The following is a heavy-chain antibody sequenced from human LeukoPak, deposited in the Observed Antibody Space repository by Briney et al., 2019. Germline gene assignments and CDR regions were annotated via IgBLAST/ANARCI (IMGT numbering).Heavy chain of an antibody. Sequence: GGSLRLSCTASGFSFSGHWMHWARQLPGKGLVWVSRISPTGSTTSYADSVKGRFTVSRDNAKNTLYLQVNNLRAEDTAVYYCARAYGASFDYWGQGTLVTVSS. CDR2: ISPTGSTT. CDR3: ARAYGASFDY. V-gene: IGHV3-74*01. CDR1: GFSFSGHW. D-gene: IGHD1-26*01. J-gene: IGHJ4*02.